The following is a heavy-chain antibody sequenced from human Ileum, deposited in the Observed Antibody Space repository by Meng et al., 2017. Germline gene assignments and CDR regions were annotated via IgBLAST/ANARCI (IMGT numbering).Heavy chain of an antibody. CDR3: GRGRASFYFDF. CDR2: IHAGSGDT. Sequence: QVQFVQSVAEVKQPGASVRISCKASGFTFSNYAIYWVRQAPGQSLEWLGWIHAGSGDTKFSQTFQGRLTFDRDTSADTVYMELSSLTSGDRAVYYCGRGRASFYFDFLGQGTLVTVSS. J-gene: IGHJ4*01. CDR1: GFTFSNYA. D-gene: IGHD6-6*01. V-gene: IGHV1-3*01.